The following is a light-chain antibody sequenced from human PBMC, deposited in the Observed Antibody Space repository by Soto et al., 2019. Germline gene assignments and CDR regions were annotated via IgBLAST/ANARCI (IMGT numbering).Light chain of an antibody. V-gene: IGKV3-15*01. CDR2: GAY. CDR1: QSVSTN. J-gene: IGKJ1*01. Sequence: EIVLTQSPVTLSVSPGESATLSCRASQSVSTNLAWYQQKPGQAPRLLIYGAYTRATAVPDRFSGSGSGSDFTLSISSLQSEDFAVYYWQQYRSWRSFGQGTKVESK. CDR3: QQYRSWRS.